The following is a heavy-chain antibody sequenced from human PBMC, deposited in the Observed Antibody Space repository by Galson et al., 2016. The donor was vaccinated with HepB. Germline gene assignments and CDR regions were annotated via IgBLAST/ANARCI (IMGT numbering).Heavy chain of an antibody. CDR2: ISGDGGST. J-gene: IGHJ4*02. Sequence: SLRLSCAASGFTFNYYAMSWVRQAPGKGLEWVSAISGDGGSTYYAGSVQGRFTSSRDRSTNTMYLQMNSLRTDDTAVYYCARFTQEWLDRVYYFDYWGQGTLVTVSS. V-gene: IGHV3-23*01. D-gene: IGHD6-19*01. CDR3: ARFTQEWLDRVYYFDY. CDR1: GFTFNYYA.